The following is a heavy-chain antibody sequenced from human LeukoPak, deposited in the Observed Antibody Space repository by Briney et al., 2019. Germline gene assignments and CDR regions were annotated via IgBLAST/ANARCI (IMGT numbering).Heavy chain of an antibody. V-gene: IGHV3-48*02. D-gene: IGHD1-7*01. CDR1: GSTFSTAS. CDR3: ARGNSDGDRTFDI. J-gene: IGHJ3*02. CDR2: ISGTSSII. Sequence: PGGSLRLSCAASGSTFSTASMYWVRQAPGKGLEWISYISGTSSIIYYTPSVKGRFTISRDNGKSSLYLQMNSLRDDDTAVYFCARGNSDGDRTFDIWGQGTMVAVSS.